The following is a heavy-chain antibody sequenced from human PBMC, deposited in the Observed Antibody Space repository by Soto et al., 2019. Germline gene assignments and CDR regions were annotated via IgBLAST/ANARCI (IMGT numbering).Heavy chain of an antibody. CDR3: AKDILVLAAAAPPVNFDY. D-gene: IGHD6-13*01. Sequence: GGSLRLSCAATGFTFSSYAMSWVRQAPGKGLEWVSAISGSGGSTYYADSVKGRFTISRDNSKNTLYLQMNTLRAEDTAVYYCAKDILVLAAAAPPVNFDYWSQGTLVTVSS. J-gene: IGHJ4*02. CDR2: ISGSGGST. CDR1: GFTFSSYA. V-gene: IGHV3-23*01.